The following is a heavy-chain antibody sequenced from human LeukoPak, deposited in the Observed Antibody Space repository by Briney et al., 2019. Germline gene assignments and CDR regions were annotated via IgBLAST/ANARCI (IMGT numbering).Heavy chain of an antibody. J-gene: IGHJ4*02. D-gene: IGHD5-12*01. V-gene: IGHV5-51*01. CDR1: GYSFTSHW. Sequence: GESLKISCKGSGYSFTSHWIGWVRQMPGKGLEWMGIIYPGVSDTRYNPSFQGQVTISADKSISIAYLQWSSLKASDTAMYYCATRSDSGYEYFDNWGQGTLVTVSA. CDR2: IYPGVSDT. CDR3: ATRSDSGYEYFDN.